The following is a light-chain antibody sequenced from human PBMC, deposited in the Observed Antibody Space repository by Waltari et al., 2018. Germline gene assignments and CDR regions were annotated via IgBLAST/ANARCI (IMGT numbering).Light chain of an antibody. CDR3: SSYTSSSLVV. Sequence: QSALTQPASVSGSPGQLITISCRVPNSDVVGYYYVVWFQQHPGKAPKLMVYEVTYRPSGVSKRFSGSKSGNTASLTISGLQAEDEADYYCSSYTSSSLVVFGGGTKLTVL. CDR2: EVT. V-gene: IGLV2-14*01. CDR1: NSDVVGYYY. J-gene: IGLJ2*01.